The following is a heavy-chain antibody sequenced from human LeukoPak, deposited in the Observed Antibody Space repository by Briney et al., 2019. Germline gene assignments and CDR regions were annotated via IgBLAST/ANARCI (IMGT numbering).Heavy chain of an antibody. CDR3: ARDAQRGFDYSNSLKY. D-gene: IGHD4-11*01. Sequence: GGSLRLSCAASGFIFSHHGMHRVRQAPGKGLEWVAVIWSGGTNRFYADSVKGRFTISRDNSQNTVFLQMDSLRVKDTAIYYCARDAQRGFDYSNSLKYWGHGTLVTVSS. CDR1: GFIFSHHG. CDR2: IWSGGTNR. V-gene: IGHV3-33*01. J-gene: IGHJ4*01.